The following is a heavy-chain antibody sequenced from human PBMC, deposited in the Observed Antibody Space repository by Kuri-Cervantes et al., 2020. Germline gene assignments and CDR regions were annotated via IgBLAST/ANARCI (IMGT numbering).Heavy chain of an antibody. CDR2: ISYDGSNK. CDR1: GFTFSSYG. D-gene: IGHD6-6*01. V-gene: IGHV3-30*03. Sequence: GESLKISCAASGFTFSSYGMHWVRQAPGKGLEWVAVISYDGSNKYYADSVKGRFTISRDNSKNTLYLQMNSLRAEDTAVYYCARDSIAVRPGWFDPWGQGSLVTVSS. J-gene: IGHJ5*02. CDR3: ARDSIAVRPGWFDP.